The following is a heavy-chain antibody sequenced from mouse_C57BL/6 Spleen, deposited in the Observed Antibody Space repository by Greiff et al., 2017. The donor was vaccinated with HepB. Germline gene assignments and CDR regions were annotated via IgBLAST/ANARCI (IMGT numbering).Heavy chain of an antibody. CDR3: ASGTTVVSGGFAY. J-gene: IGHJ3*01. D-gene: IGHD1-1*01. CDR1: GYTFTSYW. V-gene: IGHV1-69*01. Sequence: QVQLQQPGAELVMPGASVKLSCKASGYTFTSYWMHWVKQRPGQGLEWIGEIDPSDSYTNYNQKLKGKSTLTVDKSSSTAYMQLSSLTSEDSAVYYCASGTTVVSGGFAYWGQGTLVTVSA. CDR2: IDPSDSYT.